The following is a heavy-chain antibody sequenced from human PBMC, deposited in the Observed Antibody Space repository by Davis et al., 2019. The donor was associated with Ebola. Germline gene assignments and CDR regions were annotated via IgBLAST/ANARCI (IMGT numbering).Heavy chain of an antibody. Sequence: PSETLSLTCAISGDSVAGGTGGWNWIRQSPSRGLEWLGRTYYNSKWYNDYAVSVKSRITINPDTSKNQFSLQLSSVTPEDTGLYYCARGWFRGSMDVWGEGTTVTVSS. J-gene: IGHJ6*04. CDR2: TYYNSKWYN. CDR1: GDSVAGGTGG. D-gene: IGHD3-10*01. CDR3: ARGWFRGSMDV. V-gene: IGHV6-1*01.